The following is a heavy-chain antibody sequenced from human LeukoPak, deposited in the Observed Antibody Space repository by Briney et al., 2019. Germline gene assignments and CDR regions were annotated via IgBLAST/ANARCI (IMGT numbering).Heavy chain of an antibody. V-gene: IGHV1-69*13. CDR2: IIPLFGTT. CDR1: RDIFSNYA. Sequence: ASVKVSCKASRDIFSNYAISWVRQAPGQGLEWMGGIIPLFGTTNYAQKFQGRVTITADESTSTAYMELSSLRSEDTAVYYCARVQGRQPYYYMDVWGKGTTVTVSS. J-gene: IGHJ6*03. CDR3: ARVQGRQPYYYMDV. D-gene: IGHD1-1*01.